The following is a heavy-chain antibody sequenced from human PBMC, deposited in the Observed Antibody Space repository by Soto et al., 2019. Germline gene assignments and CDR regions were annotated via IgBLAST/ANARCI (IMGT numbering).Heavy chain of an antibody. Sequence: SETLSLTCTVSGGSISSSSYYWGWIRQPPGKGLEWIGSIYYSGSTYYNPSLKSRVTISVDTSKNQFSLKLSSVTAADTAVYYCAIERVVPSGTLYYFDYWGQGTLATVS. CDR3: AIERVVPSGTLYYFDY. CDR1: GGSISSSSYY. J-gene: IGHJ4*02. CDR2: IYYSGST. D-gene: IGHD2-2*01. V-gene: IGHV4-39*02.